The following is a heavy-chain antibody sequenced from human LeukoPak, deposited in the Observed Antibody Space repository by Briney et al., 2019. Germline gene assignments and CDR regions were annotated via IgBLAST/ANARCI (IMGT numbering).Heavy chain of an antibody. CDR1: GGSFSGYY. Sequence: SETLSLTCAVYGGSFSGYYWSWIRQPPGKGLEWIGEINHSGSTNYNPSLKSRVTISVDTSKNQFSLKLSSVTAADTAVYYCAASYEGGGYCSSTSCQPDYWGQGTLVTVSS. CDR2: INHSGST. J-gene: IGHJ4*02. D-gene: IGHD2-2*01. V-gene: IGHV4-34*01. CDR3: AASYEGGGYCSSTSCQPDY.